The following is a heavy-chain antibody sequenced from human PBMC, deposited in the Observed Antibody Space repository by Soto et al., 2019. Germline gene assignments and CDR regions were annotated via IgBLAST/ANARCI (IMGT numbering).Heavy chain of an antibody. D-gene: IGHD5-18*01. CDR1: GYTFTGDY. J-gene: IGHJ4*02. CDR2: INPNSGGT. CDR3: ARDLVGYSCGDRDY. V-gene: IGHV1-2*02. Sequence: GASVNVSGKASGYTFTGDYMHWVRQAPGQGLEWMGWINPNSGGTNYAQKFQGRVTMTRDTSISTAYMELSRLRYDDTAVYYCARDLVGYSCGDRDYGGQATLVIVSS.